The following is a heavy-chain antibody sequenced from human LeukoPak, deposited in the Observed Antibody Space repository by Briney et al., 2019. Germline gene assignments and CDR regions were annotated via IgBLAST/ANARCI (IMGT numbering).Heavy chain of an antibody. J-gene: IGHJ6*02. CDR3: AKKLGGDYPPYYYYGMDV. CDR1: GGTFSSYA. V-gene: IGHV1-69*04. Sequence: SVKVSCKASGGTFSSYAISWVRQAPGQGLEWMGRIIPILGIANYAQKFQGRVTITADKSTSTAYMELSSLRSEDTAVYYCAKKLGGDYPPYYYYGMDVWRQGTTVTVSS. CDR2: IIPILGIA. D-gene: IGHD4-17*01.